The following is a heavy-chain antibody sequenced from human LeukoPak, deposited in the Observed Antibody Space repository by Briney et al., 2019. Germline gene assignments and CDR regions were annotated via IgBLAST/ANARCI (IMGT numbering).Heavy chain of an antibody. V-gene: IGHV3-30*02. CDR1: GFTFNSYG. CDR3: ARSDY. J-gene: IGHJ4*02. Sequence: GGSLRLSRAASGFTFNSYGMHWVRPAPGKGLEWVAFIRYDGSNKYFADSVKRRFSISRDNSKNTLYLQMNSLRAEDTAVYYCARSDYWGQRTLVTVSS. CDR2: IRYDGSNK.